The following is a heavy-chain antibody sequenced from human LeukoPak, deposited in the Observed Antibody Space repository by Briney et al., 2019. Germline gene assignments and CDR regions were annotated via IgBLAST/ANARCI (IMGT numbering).Heavy chain of an antibody. CDR3: ANLWFGEFGLDY. V-gene: IGHV3-30*18. CDR1: GFTFSSYD. CDR2: ISYDGSNK. Sequence: PGRSLRLSCAASGFTFSSYDMHWVRQAPGKGLEWVAVISYDGSNKYYADSVKGRFTISRDNSKNTLYLQMNSLRAEDTAVYYCANLWFGEFGLDYWGQGTLVTVSS. D-gene: IGHD3-10*01. J-gene: IGHJ4*02.